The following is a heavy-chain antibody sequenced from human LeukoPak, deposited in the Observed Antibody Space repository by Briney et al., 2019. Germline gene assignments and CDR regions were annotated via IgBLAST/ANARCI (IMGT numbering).Heavy chain of an antibody. CDR1: GFTFSNFW. D-gene: IGHD1-26*01. V-gene: IGHV3-7*01. CDR3: ARGGGYAPHFDS. Sequence: GGSLRLSCAASGFTFSNFWMTWVRQAPGKGPEWLATIRQDGGDKWYVDSVKGRFTISRDNAKNSLFLQMNSLRAEDTAVYYCARGGGYAPHFDSWGQGTLVTVSS. CDR2: IRQDGGDK. J-gene: IGHJ4*02.